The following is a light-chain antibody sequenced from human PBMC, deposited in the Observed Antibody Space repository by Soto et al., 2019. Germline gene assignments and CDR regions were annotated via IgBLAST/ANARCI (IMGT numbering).Light chain of an antibody. CDR3: SSYAASNNFYFV. CDR2: EVT. CDR1: SSDVGGYNY. V-gene: IGLV2-8*01. J-gene: IGLJ3*02. Sequence: QSVLTHPPSASGSPGQSVTISCTGTSSDVGGYNYVSWYQQYPGRAPKLMIYEVTKRPSGVPDRFSGSKSGNTASLTVSGLQAEDEADYYCSSYAASNNFYFVFGGGTQLTVL.